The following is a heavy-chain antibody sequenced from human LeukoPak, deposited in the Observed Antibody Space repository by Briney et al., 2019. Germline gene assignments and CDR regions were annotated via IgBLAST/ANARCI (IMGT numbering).Heavy chain of an antibody. J-gene: IGHJ3*02. V-gene: IGHV4-59*02. CDR1: GGSVSDYY. CDR2: IYYSGST. CDR3: AREDGYCGGDCYNDAFDI. D-gene: IGHD2-21*01. Sequence: PSETLSLTCTVSGGSVSDYYWTWIRQPPGKGLEWIGYIYYSGSTNYNPSLKSRVTISVDTSKNQFSLKLSSVTAADTAVYYCAREDGYCGGDCYNDAFDIWGQGTMVTVSS.